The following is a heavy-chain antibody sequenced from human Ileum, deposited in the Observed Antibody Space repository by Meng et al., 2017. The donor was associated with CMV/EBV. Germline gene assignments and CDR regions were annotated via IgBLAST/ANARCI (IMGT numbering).Heavy chain of an antibody. V-gene: IGHV4-39*01. CDR3: AGKGYGPGRLFDY. D-gene: IGHD3-10*01. CDR1: GGSVRNSYYY. J-gene: IGHJ4*02. CDR2: TYHDGTT. Sequence: GSLRLSCTASGGSVRNSYYYWCWIRQPPGKGLEWVGSTYHDGTTYSNPPLKGRVTIKADTSTNQSSLKLTSVTAADTAVYYCAGKGYGPGRLFDYWGQGILVTVSS.